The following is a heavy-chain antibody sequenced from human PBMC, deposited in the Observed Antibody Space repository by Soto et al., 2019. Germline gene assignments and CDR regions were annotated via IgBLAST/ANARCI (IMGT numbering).Heavy chain of an antibody. D-gene: IGHD3-22*01. Sequence: SETLSVTCTVSGGSISSSSYCWGWIRQPPGKGLEWIGYIYYRGTTNYNPSLKSRVTMSADTSKNQFSLKLNSVTAADTAVYYCARMNYYDTSGYPFDYWGQGMMVTVSS. CDR1: GGSISSSSYC. J-gene: IGHJ4*02. CDR3: ARMNYYDTSGYPFDY. CDR2: IYYRGTT. V-gene: IGHV4-39*07.